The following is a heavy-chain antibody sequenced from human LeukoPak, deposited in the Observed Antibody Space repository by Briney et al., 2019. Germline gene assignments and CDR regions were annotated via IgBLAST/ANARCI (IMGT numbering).Heavy chain of an antibody. J-gene: IGHJ5*02. CDR2: IHYSGST. V-gene: IGHV4-59*01. CDR1: GGSISSYY. Sequence: PSETLPLTCTVSGGSISSYYWSWIRQPPGNGLEWIGYIHYSGSTNYNPSLKSRVTISVDTSKNQFSLKLSSVTAADTAVYYCARGTSRSWYGWFDPWGQGTLVTVSS. CDR3: ARGTSRSWYGWFDP. D-gene: IGHD6-13*01.